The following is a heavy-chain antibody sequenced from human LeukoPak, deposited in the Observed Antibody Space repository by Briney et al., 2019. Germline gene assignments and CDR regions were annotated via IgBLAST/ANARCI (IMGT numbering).Heavy chain of an antibody. D-gene: IGHD2-2*01. V-gene: IGHV1-2*02. CDR2: INPNSGGT. J-gene: IGHJ5*02. CDR1: GYTFIGYY. Sequence: ASVKVSFKASGYTFIGYYMYWVRQAPGQGLEWMGWINPNSGGTSYAQKFQGRVTMTRDTSISTAYLELSSLRSDDTAVYYCARALGVDCSTINCFLSPFDPWGQGTLVTVSS. CDR3: ARALGVDCSTINCFLSPFDP.